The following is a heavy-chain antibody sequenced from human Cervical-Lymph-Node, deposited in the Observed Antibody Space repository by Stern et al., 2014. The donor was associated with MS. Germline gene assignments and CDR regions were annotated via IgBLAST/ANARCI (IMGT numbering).Heavy chain of an antibody. Sequence: QVQLVQSGAEVKKPGASVKVSCKASGYTFTGYYMHWVRQAPGQGLEWMGRINPNSGGTDYAQKFRGRVTMTRDTSISTAYMELSRLRSDDTAVYYCARDNFKIVVPGRGCFDPWGQGTLVSVSS. D-gene: IGHD6-19*01. CDR2: INPNSGGT. J-gene: IGHJ5*02. CDR3: ARDNFKIVVPGRGCFDP. CDR1: GYTFTGYY. V-gene: IGHV1-2*06.